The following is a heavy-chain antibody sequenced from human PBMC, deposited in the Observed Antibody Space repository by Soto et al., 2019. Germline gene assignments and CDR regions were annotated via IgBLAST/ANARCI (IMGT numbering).Heavy chain of an antibody. CDR2: ISSSSSTI. V-gene: IGHV3-48*01. D-gene: IGHD3-9*01. J-gene: IGHJ4*02. Sequence: EVQLVESGGGLVQPGGSLRLSCAASGFTFSSYSMNWVRQAPGKGLEWVSYISSSSSTIYYADSVKGRFTISRDNAKNSLYLQMNSLRAEDTAVYYCASTRGYDSLTGYYGDYWGQGTLVTVSS. CDR1: GFTFSSYS. CDR3: ASTRGYDSLTGYYGDY.